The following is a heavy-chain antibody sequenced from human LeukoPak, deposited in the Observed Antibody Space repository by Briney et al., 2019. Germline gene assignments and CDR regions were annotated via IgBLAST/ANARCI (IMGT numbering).Heavy chain of an antibody. J-gene: IGHJ5*02. Sequence: SETLSLTCTVSGGTISNSSYYWGWIRQPPGKGLEWIGSIYYSGSTYYNPSLKSRVTISVDTSKNQFSLKLSSVTAADTAVYYCARLLGTHINYFDPWGQGTLVTVSS. V-gene: IGHV4-39*01. CDR1: GGTISNSSYY. CDR3: ARLLGTHINYFDP. D-gene: IGHD2-21*01. CDR2: IYYSGST.